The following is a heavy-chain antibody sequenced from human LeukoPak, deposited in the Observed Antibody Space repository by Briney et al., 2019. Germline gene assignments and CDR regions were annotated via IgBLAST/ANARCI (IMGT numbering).Heavy chain of an antibody. D-gene: IGHD6-13*01. CDR2: ISWNSGSI. Sequence: PGGSLRLSCAASGFTFDDYGMSWVRQAPGKGLEWVSGISWNSGSIGYADSVKGRFTISRDNAKNSLYLQMNSLRAEDMALYYCAKGDSSSWYDAFDIWGQGTMVTVSS. CDR1: GFTFDDYG. J-gene: IGHJ3*02. CDR3: AKGDSSSWYDAFDI. V-gene: IGHV3-9*03.